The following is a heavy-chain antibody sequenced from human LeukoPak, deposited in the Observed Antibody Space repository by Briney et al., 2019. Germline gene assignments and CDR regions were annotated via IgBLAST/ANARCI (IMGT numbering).Heavy chain of an antibody. Sequence: PSETLSLTCSVSGGSISSSSYYWGWIRQPPGKGLEWIGSLYYTGSTYYNPPLKSRVTISVDTSKNQFSLKLSSVTAADTAVYYCARRYGSGSSGTFDYWGQGTLVTVSS. D-gene: IGHD3-10*01. CDR1: GGSISSSSYY. CDR2: LYYTGST. CDR3: ARRYGSGSSGTFDY. V-gene: IGHV4-39*07. J-gene: IGHJ4*02.